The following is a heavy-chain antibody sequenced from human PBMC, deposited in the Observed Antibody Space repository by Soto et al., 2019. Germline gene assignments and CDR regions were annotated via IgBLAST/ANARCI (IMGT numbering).Heavy chain of an antibody. Sequence: LVESGGGVVQPGTSLRLSCAASGSIFSGYGMHWVRQAPGKGLEWVAVIWYDGSNKYYADSVKGRFTISRDKSKNMLYLQMDSLRAEDTVVYYCARDGSGGTAFRGFCDYWGQGTLVTISS. CDR3: ARDGSGGTAFRGFCDY. D-gene: IGHD2-15*01. J-gene: IGHJ4*02. CDR2: IWYDGSNK. CDR1: GSIFSGYG. V-gene: IGHV3-33*01.